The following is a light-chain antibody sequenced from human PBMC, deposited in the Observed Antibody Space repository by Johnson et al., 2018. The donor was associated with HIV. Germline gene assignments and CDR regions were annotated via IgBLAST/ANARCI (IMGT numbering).Light chain of an antibody. CDR3: GTWDSSLSIYV. CDR2: ENN. Sequence: QSVLTQPPSVSAAPGQKVTISCSGSSSNIGNNYVSWYRQLPGTAPQLLIYENNKRPSGIPDRFSGSKSATSATLGITGLQTGDEADYYCGTWDSSLSIYVFGTGTKVTVL. J-gene: IGLJ1*01. CDR1: SSNIGNNY. V-gene: IGLV1-51*02.